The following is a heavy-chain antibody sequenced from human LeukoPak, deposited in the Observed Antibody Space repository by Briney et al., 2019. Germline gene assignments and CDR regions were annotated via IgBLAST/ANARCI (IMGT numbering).Heavy chain of an antibody. CDR2: ISGSGGST. Sequence: GVSLRLSCAASGFTFSSYAMSWVRQAPGKGLEWVSAISGSGGSTYYADSVKGRFTISRDNSKNTLYLQMNSLRAEDTAVYYCAKRSYYDSSGYYFFDYWGQGTLVTVSS. J-gene: IGHJ4*02. D-gene: IGHD3-22*01. CDR1: GFTFSSYA. V-gene: IGHV3-23*01. CDR3: AKRSYYDSSGYYFFDY.